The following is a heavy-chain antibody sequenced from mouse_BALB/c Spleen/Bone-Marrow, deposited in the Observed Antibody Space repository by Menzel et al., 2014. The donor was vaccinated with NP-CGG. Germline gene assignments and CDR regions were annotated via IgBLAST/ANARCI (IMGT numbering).Heavy chain of an antibody. CDR3: ARVQLLRGRGLDY. CDR1: DFNFKDTY. Sequence: VQLQQPGAELVKPGASVKLSCTASDFNFKDTYMHWVNQRPEQGLEWIGRIDPANGNTKYDPKFQGKATITADTSSNTACLQLSSLTSEDTAVYYCARVQLLRGRGLDYWGQGTTLTVSS. D-gene: IGHD1-1*01. J-gene: IGHJ2*01. CDR2: IDPANGNT. V-gene: IGHV14-3*02.